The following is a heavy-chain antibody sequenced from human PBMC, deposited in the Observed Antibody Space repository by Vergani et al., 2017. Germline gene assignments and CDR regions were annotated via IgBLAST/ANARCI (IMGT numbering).Heavy chain of an antibody. CDR3: TGHWAVVAANNWLDP. Sequence: QVQLQESGPGLVKPSETLSLTCTVSSDSVSNSFYYWDWIRQTQGKGLEWIGSVYYSESTYYNPPLESRVTMSLDTSKSQVSLPLSSVTDADAAVCYCTGHWAVVAANNWLDPRRQGAHVAVSS. CDR1: SDSVSNSFYY. CDR2: VYYSEST. J-gene: IGHJ5*02. V-gene: IGHV4-39*01. D-gene: IGHD2-15*01.